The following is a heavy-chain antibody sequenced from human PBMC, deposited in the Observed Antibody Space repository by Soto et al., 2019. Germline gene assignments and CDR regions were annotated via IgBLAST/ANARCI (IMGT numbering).Heavy chain of an antibody. Sequence: GASVKVSCKASGYTFTSYGISWVRQAPGQGLEWMGWISAYNGSTNYAQKLQGRVTMTTDTSTSTVYMELSSLGSDDTAVYYCATLTAAENFDYWGQGSLVTVSS. J-gene: IGHJ4*02. CDR1: GYTFTSYG. CDR2: ISAYNGST. V-gene: IGHV1-18*01. D-gene: IGHD6-13*01. CDR3: ATLTAAENFDY.